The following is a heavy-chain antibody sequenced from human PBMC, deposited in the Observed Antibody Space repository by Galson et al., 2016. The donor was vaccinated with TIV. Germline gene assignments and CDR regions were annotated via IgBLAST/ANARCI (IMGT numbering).Heavy chain of an antibody. J-gene: IGHJ3*01. Sequence: SLRLSCAASGFNFDDYDMYWVRQAPGKGLEWVSGISWNSNSFGYADSVKGRFTISRDNAKNALFLEMNSLRVEDAAVYYCAKDTHPGYCVGGVCDWDAFDSWGKGTKVTVSS. CDR2: ISWNSNSF. CDR1: GFNFDDYD. CDR3: AKDTHPGYCVGGVCDWDAFDS. V-gene: IGHV3-9*01. D-gene: IGHD2-8*02.